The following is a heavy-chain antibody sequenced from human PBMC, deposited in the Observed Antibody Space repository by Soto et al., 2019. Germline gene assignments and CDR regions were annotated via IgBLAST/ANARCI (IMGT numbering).Heavy chain of an antibody. CDR1: GGSISSGNYY. CDR3: ATMGTPVTGLYYFDY. J-gene: IGHJ4*02. D-gene: IGHD4-17*01. CDR2: ISYSGTT. V-gene: IGHV4-30-4*01. Sequence: QVQLQESGPGLVKHSQTLSLTCTVSGGSISSGNYYWSWIRQPPGKGLEWIGFISYSGTTHYSASLRSRVSISVDTSKNQFSLDLSSVTAADTAVYYCATMGTPVTGLYYFDYWGQGTLVTVSS.